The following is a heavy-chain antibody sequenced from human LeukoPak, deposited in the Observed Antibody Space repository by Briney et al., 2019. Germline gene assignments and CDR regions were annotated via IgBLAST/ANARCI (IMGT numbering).Heavy chain of an antibody. CDR3: ATSVLEWTKFSFDY. V-gene: IGHV4-59*01. J-gene: IGHJ4*02. CDR2: IYYSGST. CDR1: GGSISSYY. Sequence: SETLSLTCTVSGGSISSYYWSWIRQPPGKGLEWIGYIYYSGSTNYNPSLKSRVTISVDTSKNQFSLKLSSVTAADTAVYYCATSVLEWTKFSFDYWGQGTLVTVSS. D-gene: IGHD3-3*01.